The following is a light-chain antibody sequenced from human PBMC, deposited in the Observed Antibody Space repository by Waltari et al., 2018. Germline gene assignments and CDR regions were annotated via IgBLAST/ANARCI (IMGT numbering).Light chain of an antibody. J-gene: IGKJ4*01. Sequence: EIVFTQPPGTLSLSPGERATLPCRASQSVSTSHLAWYQQQPGQAPRLLIYGASSRATGIPDRFSGSGSGTDFTLTISRLEPEDFAVYYCQQYGSSPPLTFGGGTKVEIK. CDR1: QSVSTSH. V-gene: IGKV3-20*01. CDR2: GAS. CDR3: QQYGSSPPLT.